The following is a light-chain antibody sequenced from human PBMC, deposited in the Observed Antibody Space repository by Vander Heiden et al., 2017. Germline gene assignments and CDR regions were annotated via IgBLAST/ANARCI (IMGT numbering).Light chain of an antibody. J-gene: IGLJ1*01. Sequence: SYELTQPPSVSVSPGQTARITCSGDELPNQYAYWYQQKPGQAPVLVIHKDRERPAGIPERFSGSSSRTTVTLTISGVQAEDEADYYCQSADSSGTYVFGTGTKVTVL. CDR3: QSADSSGTYV. CDR1: ELPNQY. V-gene: IGLV3-25*03. CDR2: KDR.